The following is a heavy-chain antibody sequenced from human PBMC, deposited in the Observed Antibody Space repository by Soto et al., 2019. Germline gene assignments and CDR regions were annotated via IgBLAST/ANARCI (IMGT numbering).Heavy chain of an antibody. Sequence: GGSLRLSCAASGFTFSDYYMSWIRQAPGKGLEWVSYISSSGSTIYYADSVKGRFTISRDNAKNSLYLQMNSLRAEDTAVYYCARDTWCGEANWYFDLWGRGTLVTVSS. CDR2: ISSSGSTI. D-gene: IGHD3-10*01. CDR1: GFTFSDYY. CDR3: ARDTWCGEANWYFDL. J-gene: IGHJ2*01. V-gene: IGHV3-11*01.